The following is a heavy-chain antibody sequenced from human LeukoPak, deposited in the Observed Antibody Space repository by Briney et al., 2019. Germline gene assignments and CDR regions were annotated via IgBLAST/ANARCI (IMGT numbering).Heavy chain of an antibody. D-gene: IGHD2/OR15-2a*01. CDR2: IKQDGSEK. CDR3: AKDRTNFRSPGYDY. Sequence: GGSLRLSCAASGFTFSSYWMSWVRQAPGKGLEWVANIKQDGSEKYYVDSVKGRFTISRDNAKNSLYLQMNSLRAEDTAVYYCAKDRTNFRSPGYDYWGQGTLVTVSS. V-gene: IGHV3-7*03. J-gene: IGHJ4*02. CDR1: GFTFSSYW.